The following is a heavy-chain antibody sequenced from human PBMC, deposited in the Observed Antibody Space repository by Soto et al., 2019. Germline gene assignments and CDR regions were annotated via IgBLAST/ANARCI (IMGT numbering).Heavy chain of an antibody. V-gene: IGHV5-51*01. CDR2: IYPGDSDT. CDR3: ATSPGYCSSTSCYIGDEYYFDY. Sequence: GESLKISCKGSGYSFTSYWIGWVRQMPGKGLEWMGIIYPGDSDTRYSPSFQGQVTISADKSISTAYLQWSSLKASDTAMYYCATSPGYCSSTSCYIGDEYYFDYWGQGTLVTVSS. J-gene: IGHJ4*02. CDR1: GYSFTSYW. D-gene: IGHD2-2*02.